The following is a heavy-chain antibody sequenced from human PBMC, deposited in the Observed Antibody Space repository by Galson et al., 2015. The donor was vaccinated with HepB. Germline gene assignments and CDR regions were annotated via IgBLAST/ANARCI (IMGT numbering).Heavy chain of an antibody. D-gene: IGHD1-26*01. Sequence: SLRLSCAASGFIFSSYSMHWVRQASGKGLEYVSVISSNGGSTYYANSVKGRFTISRDNSKNTLYLQMGSLKAEDTAVYYCARDSRWELLEGDWYFDLWGRGTLVTVSS. CDR2: ISSNGGST. CDR3: ARDSRWELLEGDWYFDL. J-gene: IGHJ2*01. V-gene: IGHV3-64*01. CDR1: GFIFSSYS.